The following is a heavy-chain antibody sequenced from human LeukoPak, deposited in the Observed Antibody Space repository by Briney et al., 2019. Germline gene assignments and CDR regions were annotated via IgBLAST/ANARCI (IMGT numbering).Heavy chain of an antibody. V-gene: IGHV3-7*01. Sequence: GGSLRLSCAASGFTFNSYWMSWVRQAPGKGLEWVANIKQDGSEKYYVDSVKGRFTVSRDNAKNSVYLQMNSLRAEDTAVYYCARQLGGSGSYWGQGTLVTVSS. J-gene: IGHJ4*02. CDR3: ARQLGGSGSY. CDR1: GFTFNSYW. D-gene: IGHD3-10*01. CDR2: IKQDGSEK.